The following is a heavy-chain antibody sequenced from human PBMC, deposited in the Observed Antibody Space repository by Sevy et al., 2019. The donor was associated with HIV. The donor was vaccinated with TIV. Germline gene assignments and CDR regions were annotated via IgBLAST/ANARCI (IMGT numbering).Heavy chain of an antibody. CDR3: ARDQHDYAGNVRTGWFDP. CDR2: ISYDGSKK. D-gene: IGHD4-17*01. J-gene: IGHJ5*02. Sequence: GSLRLSCAASGLTFSSYAIHWVRQAPGKGLEWVAMISYDGSKKYYADSVKGRFTISRDNPKTTLYLQMNSLTAEDTAVYYCARDQHDYAGNVRTGWFDPWGQGTLVTVSS. V-gene: IGHV3-30-3*01. CDR1: GLTFSSYA.